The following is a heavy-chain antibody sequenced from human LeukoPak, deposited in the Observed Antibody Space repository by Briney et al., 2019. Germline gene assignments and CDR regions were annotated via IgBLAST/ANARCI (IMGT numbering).Heavy chain of an antibody. V-gene: IGHV1-18*01. Sequence: ASVKVSCKASGYTFTRYGISWVRQAPGQGLEWMGWISAYNGNTNYAQKLQGRVTMTTDTSTSTAYMKLTSLRSDDTAVYYCARDGGIAVAAHLIDYWGQGTLVTVSS. D-gene: IGHD6-19*01. CDR2: ISAYNGNT. J-gene: IGHJ4*02. CDR3: ARDGGIAVAAHLIDY. CDR1: GYTFTRYG.